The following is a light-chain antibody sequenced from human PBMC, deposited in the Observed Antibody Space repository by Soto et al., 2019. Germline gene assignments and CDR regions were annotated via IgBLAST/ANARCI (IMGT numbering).Light chain of an antibody. CDR3: QQSYGTPWT. CDR2: AAS. V-gene: IGKV1-39*01. J-gene: IGKJ1*01. CDR1: QSITTY. Sequence: DIQMTQSPSSLSASVGDRVTVTCRASQSITTYLNWYQQKPGKAPKLLIYAASSLQSGVPSRFSSSGSGTDFTLTITSLQPEDFATYICQQSYGTPWTFGQGTKVEIK.